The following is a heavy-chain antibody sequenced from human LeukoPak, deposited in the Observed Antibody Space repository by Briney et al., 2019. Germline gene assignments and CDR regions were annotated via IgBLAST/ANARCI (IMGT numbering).Heavy chain of an antibody. J-gene: IGHJ4*02. CDR1: GGSISSGGYC. D-gene: IGHD6-6*01. CDR2: IYYSGST. CDR3: ASKRGKYSSFGD. Sequence: SETLSLTCTVSGGSISSGGYCWSWIRQHPGKGLEWIGYIYYSGSTYYNPSLKSRVTISVDTSKNQFSLKLSSVTAADTAVYYCASKRGKYSSFGDWGQGTLVTVSS. V-gene: IGHV4-31*03.